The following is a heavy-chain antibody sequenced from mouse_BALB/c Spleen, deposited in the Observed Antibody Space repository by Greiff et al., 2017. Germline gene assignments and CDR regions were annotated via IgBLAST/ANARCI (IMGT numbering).Heavy chain of an antibody. V-gene: IGHV3-2*02. J-gene: IGHJ3*01. D-gene: IGHD2-10*02. Sequence: EVKLQESGPGLVKPSQSLSLTCTVTGYSITSDYAWNWIRQFPGNKLEWMGYISYSGSTSYNPSLKSRISITRDTSKNQFFLQLNSVTTEDTATYYCAREKYGFLSWFAYWGQGTLVTVSA. CDR3: AREKYGFLSWFAY. CDR1: GYSITSDYA. CDR2: ISYSGST.